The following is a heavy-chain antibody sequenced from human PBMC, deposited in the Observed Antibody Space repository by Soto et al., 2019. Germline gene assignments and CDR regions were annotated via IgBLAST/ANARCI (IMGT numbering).Heavy chain of an antibody. CDR1: GYTFTSYY. Sequence: GASVKVSCKASGYTFTSYYMHWVRQAPGQGLEWMGIINPSGGSTSYAQKFQGRVTMTRDTSTSTVYMELSSLRAEDTAVYYCAKDLRSSWGNDAFDIWGPGTMVTVSS. J-gene: IGHJ3*02. V-gene: IGHV1-46*01. CDR2: INPSGGST. CDR3: AKDLRSSWGNDAFDI. D-gene: IGHD6-13*01.